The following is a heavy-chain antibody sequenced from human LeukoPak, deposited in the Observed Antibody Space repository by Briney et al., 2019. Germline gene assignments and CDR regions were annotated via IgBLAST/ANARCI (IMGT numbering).Heavy chain of an antibody. D-gene: IGHD3-22*01. J-gene: IGHJ4*02. V-gene: IGHV1-69*13. Sequence: SVKVSCKASGGTFISYAISWVRQAPGQGLEWMGGVIPIFGTANYAQKFQGRVTITADESTSTAYMELSSLRSEDTAVYYCVVDSSGHKAVVWGQGTLVTVSS. CDR1: GGTFISYA. CDR2: VIPIFGTA. CDR3: VVDSSGHKAVV.